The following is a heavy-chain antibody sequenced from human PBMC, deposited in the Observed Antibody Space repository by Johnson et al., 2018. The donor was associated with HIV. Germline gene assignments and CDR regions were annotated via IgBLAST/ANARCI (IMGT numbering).Heavy chain of an antibody. V-gene: IGHV3-30*04. Sequence: QVQLVESGGGVMQPGKSLRLSCEASGFTFRSYAMHWVRQAPGKGLEWVAVITYDGRNKYYTDSVKGRFIISRDNSKNMTNLQMNGLSDEDTADYYCVRDQGSGWPTNAFDIWGRGTTVTASS. D-gene: IGHD6-19*01. CDR3: VRDQGSGWPTNAFDI. CDR2: ITYDGRNK. J-gene: IGHJ3*02. CDR1: GFTFRSYA.